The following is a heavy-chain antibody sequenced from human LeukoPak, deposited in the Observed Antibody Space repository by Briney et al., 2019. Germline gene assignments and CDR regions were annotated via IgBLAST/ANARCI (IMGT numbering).Heavy chain of an antibody. Sequence: GASVTVSCKASGYTFTSYDINWVRQATGQGLEWMGWMNPNSGNTGYAQKFQGRVTMTRNTSISTAYMELSSLRSEDTAVYYCARVSYTVTTYYGMDVWGQGTTVTVSS. V-gene: IGHV1-8*01. CDR3: ARVSYTVTTYYGMDV. CDR2: MNPNSGNT. D-gene: IGHD4-17*01. J-gene: IGHJ6*02. CDR1: GYTFTSYD.